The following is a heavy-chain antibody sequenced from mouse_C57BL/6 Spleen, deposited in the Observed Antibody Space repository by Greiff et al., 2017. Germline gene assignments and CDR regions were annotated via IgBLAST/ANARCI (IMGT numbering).Heavy chain of an antibody. CDR1: GYAFSSSW. Sequence: QVQLQQSGPELVKPGASVKISCKASGYAFSSSWMNWVKQRPGKGLEWIGRIYPGDGDTNYNGKFKGKATLTADKSSSTAYMQLSSLTSEDSAVYFCARRRTVVEAMDYWGQGTSVTVSS. CDR2: IYPGDGDT. CDR3: ARRRTVVEAMDY. V-gene: IGHV1-82*01. J-gene: IGHJ4*01. D-gene: IGHD1-1*01.